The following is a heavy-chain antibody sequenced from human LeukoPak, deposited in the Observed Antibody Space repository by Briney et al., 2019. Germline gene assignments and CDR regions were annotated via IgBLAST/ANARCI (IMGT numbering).Heavy chain of an antibody. Sequence: TGGSLRLSRAASGFTFSSYAMSWVRQAPGKGLGWVSTISSSVASTWYADSVKGRFTISRDNSKNTLYLRMYSLRAEATAVYSCAKVPNSGWIFDYWGQGTLVTVSS. J-gene: IGHJ4*02. CDR2: ISSSVAST. D-gene: IGHD6-19*01. CDR1: GFTFSSYA. V-gene: IGHV3-23*01. CDR3: AKVPNSGWIFDY.